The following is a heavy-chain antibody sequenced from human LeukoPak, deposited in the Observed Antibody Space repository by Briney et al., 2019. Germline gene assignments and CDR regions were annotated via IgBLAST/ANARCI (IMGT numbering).Heavy chain of an antibody. CDR1: ECTFSSYA. V-gene: IGHV3-23*01. CDR3: AKALRITIFGVSDY. D-gene: IGHD3-3*01. Sequence: AGGSLRLSCAASECTFSSYAMNWVRQAPGKGLEWVSAISGSGGSTYYADSVKGRFTISRDNSKNTLYLQMNSLRAEDTAVYYCAKALRITIFGVSDYWGQGTLVTVSS. J-gene: IGHJ4*02. CDR2: ISGSGGST.